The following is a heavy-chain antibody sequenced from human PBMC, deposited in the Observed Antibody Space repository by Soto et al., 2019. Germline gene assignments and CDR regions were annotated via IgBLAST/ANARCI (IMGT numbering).Heavy chain of an antibody. V-gene: IGHV1-69*13. CDR3: ARTGTVVTPLHPNYFDY. CDR1: GGTFSSYA. D-gene: IGHD2-21*02. Sequence: ASVKVSCKASGGTFSSYAISWVRQAPGQGLEWMGGIIPIFGTANYAQKFQGRVTITADESTSTAYMELSSLRSEDTAVYYCARTGTVVTPLHPNYFDYWGQGTLVTVSS. J-gene: IGHJ4*02. CDR2: IIPIFGTA.